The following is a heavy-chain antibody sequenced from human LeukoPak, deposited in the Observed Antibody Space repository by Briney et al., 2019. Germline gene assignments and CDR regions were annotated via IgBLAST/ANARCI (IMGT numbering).Heavy chain of an antibody. J-gene: IGHJ6*03. CDR3: ARAGGSIYYYYMDV. Sequence: GASVKVSCKASGYTFTGYYMHWVRQAPGQGLEWMGWINPNSGGTNYAQKFQGRVTMTRDTSISTAYMELSRLRSDDTAVYYCARAGGSIYYYYMDVWGKGTTVTVSS. V-gene: IGHV1-2*02. CDR1: GYTFTGYY. CDR2: INPNSGGT. D-gene: IGHD3-16*01.